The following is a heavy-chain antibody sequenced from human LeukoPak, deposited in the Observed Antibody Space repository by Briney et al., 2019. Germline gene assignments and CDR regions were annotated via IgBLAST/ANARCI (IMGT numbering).Heavy chain of an antibody. CDR1: GFTFSSYA. Sequence: GGSLRLSCAASGFTFSSYAMHWVRQAPGKGLEGVAVISYDGSNKYYADSVKGRFTISRDNSKNTLYLQMDSLRAEDTAVYYCARAYRKYCTNGVCYIDYWGQGTLVTVSS. CDR2: ISYDGSNK. D-gene: IGHD2-8*01. J-gene: IGHJ4*02. CDR3: ARAYRKYCTNGVCYIDY. V-gene: IGHV3-30*01.